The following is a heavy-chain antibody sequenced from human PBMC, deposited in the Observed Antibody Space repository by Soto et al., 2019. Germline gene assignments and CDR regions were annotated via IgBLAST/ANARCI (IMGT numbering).Heavy chain of an antibody. CDR1: GGSISSGGYS. D-gene: IGHD2-2*03. Sequence: PSETLSLTCAVSGGSISSGGYSWSWIRQPPGKGPEWIGYIYHSGSTYYNPSLKSRVTISVDTSKNQFSLKLSSVTAADTAVYYCARVAIVVVPAAMYWFDPWGQGTLVTVSS. J-gene: IGHJ5*02. CDR2: IYHSGST. V-gene: IGHV4-30-2*05. CDR3: ARVAIVVVPAAMYWFDP.